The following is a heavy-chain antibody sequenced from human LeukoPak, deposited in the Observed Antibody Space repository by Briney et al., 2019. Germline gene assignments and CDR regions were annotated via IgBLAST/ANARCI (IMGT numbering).Heavy chain of an antibody. CDR2: ITSNGDRT. CDR1: GFTFSNSA. CDR3: ARVGSWDAFDI. J-gene: IGHJ3*02. Sequence: GGSLRLSCAPSGFTFSNSAMHWVRQAPGKGPEYVSAITSNGDRTYYANSVKGRFTISRDNSKNTLYLQMGSLRAEDMAVYYCARVGSWDAFDIWGQGTMVTVSS. D-gene: IGHD1-26*01. V-gene: IGHV3-64*01.